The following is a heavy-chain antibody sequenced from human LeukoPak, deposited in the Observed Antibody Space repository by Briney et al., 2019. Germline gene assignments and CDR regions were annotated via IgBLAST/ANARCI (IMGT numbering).Heavy chain of an antibody. CDR3: AKEWGVDYGLRY. V-gene: IGHV3-23*01. CDR1: GFTFSKFG. D-gene: IGHD4-17*01. Sequence: PGGSLRLSCAASGFTFSKFGMSWVRQAPGEGVEWDSVISGSGGRTYYADCGNGRFTISRDNSKNTLYLQMNSLRADDTAVYYCAKEWGVDYGLRYWGQGTLVTVSS. J-gene: IGHJ4*02. CDR2: ISGSGGRT.